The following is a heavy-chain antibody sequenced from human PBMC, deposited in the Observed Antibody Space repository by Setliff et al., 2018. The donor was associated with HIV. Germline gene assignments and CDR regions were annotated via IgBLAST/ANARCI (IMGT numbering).Heavy chain of an antibody. V-gene: IGHV4-30-4*08. CDR2: IYYSGSA. Sequence: SETLSLTCTVSGGSISSGDYFLSWIRQAPGKGLEWIGCIYYSGSAYYNPSLQRRVTISVDTSKNQVSLKLSSVTAADTAIYYCARTYSSNWYIDYWGQGTLVTVSS. J-gene: IGHJ4*02. D-gene: IGHD6-13*01. CDR1: GGSISSGDYF. CDR3: ARTYSSNWYIDY.